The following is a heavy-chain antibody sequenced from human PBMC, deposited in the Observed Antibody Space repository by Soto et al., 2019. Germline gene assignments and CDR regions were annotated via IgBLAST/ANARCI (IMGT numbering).Heavy chain of an antibody. CDR2: ISYDGSNT. Sequence: PGGSLRLSCASSGFTFSNYAMHLVRQAPGKGLEWVAVISYDGSNTYYADSVKGRFTISRDNSKNTLSLRMDSLRADDTAVYFCARRPVTYYFDYWGQGTLVTVSS. J-gene: IGHJ4*02. CDR1: GFTFSNYA. CDR3: ARRPVTYYFDY. D-gene: IGHD4-17*01. V-gene: IGHV3-30-3*01.